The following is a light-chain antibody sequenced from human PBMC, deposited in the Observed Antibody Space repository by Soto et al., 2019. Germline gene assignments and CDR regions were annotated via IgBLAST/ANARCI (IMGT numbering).Light chain of an antibody. Sequence: DIVMTQSPLSLPVTPGEPASISCRSSRSLLHSNGDNYLDWYLQKPGQSPQLLISLGSNRASGVTDRFSGSVSGTDFTLKISRVEAEYVGGYYCMEALYDPNSVGQGTKLVIK. CDR2: LGS. CDR3: MEALYDPNS. J-gene: IGKJ2*01. CDR1: RSLLHSNGDNY. V-gene: IGKV2-28*01.